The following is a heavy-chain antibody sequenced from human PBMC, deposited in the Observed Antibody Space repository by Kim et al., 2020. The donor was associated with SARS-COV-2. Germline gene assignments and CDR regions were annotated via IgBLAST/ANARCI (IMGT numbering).Heavy chain of an antibody. CDR1: GFTFSSYG. V-gene: IGHV3-30*18. Sequence: GGSLRLSCAASGFTFSSYGMHWVRQAPGKGLEWVAVISYDGSNKYYADSVKGRFTISRDNSKNTLYLQMNSLRAEDTAVYYCAKDGSGSFPFDYWGQGTL. CDR3: AKDGSGSFPFDY. J-gene: IGHJ4*02. CDR2: ISYDGSNK. D-gene: IGHD1-26*01.